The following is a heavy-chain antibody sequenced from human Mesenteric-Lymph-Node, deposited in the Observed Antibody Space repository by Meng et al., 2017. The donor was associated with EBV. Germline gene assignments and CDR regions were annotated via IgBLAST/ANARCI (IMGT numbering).Heavy chain of an antibody. D-gene: IGHD4-17*01. Sequence: QLQEPGSGAGELSQSRSLTCAVPGDSVSIGDYSWRWIRQPSGKGLELIGHIYHSGPSYYTPSLRSGVSISLDRAKNEFSLMLNSVTAADTAFYYCARSCNGDCPFFDPWGRGTLVTVSS. J-gene: IGHJ2*01. CDR2: IYHSGPS. CDR3: ARSCNGDCPFFDP. V-gene: IGHV4-30-2*01. CDR1: GDSVSIGDYS.